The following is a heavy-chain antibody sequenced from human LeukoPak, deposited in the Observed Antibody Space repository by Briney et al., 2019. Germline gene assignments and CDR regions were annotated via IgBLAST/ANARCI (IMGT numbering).Heavy chain of an antibody. Sequence: SETLSLTCTASGGSISSYYRSWIRQPAGKGLEWIGRIYTSGSTNYNPSLKSRVTMSVVTSKNQFSLKLSSVTAADTSVYYCAREKIQLNWFDPLCQGTLVTVS. D-gene: IGHD5-18*01. CDR2: IYTSGST. CDR1: GGSISSYY. CDR3: AREKIQLNWFDP. V-gene: IGHV4-4*07. J-gene: IGHJ5*02.